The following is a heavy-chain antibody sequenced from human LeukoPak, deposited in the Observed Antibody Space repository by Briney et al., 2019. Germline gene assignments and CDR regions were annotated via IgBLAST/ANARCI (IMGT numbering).Heavy chain of an antibody. CDR2: INSDGINT. D-gene: IGHD3-22*01. V-gene: IGHV3-74*01. CDR1: GFTFSNYW. Sequence: QAGGSLRLSCAASGFTFSNYWMSWVRQAPGKGLVWVSRINSDGINTSYADSVKGRFTISRDNAKNTLNLQMNSLRAEDTAVYYCARDLGQYYDTSDNWFDPWGQGTLVTVSS. CDR3: ARDLGQYYDTSDNWFDP. J-gene: IGHJ5*02.